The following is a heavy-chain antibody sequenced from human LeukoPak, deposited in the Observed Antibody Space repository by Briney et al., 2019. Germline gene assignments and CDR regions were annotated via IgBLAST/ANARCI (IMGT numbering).Heavy chain of an antibody. Sequence: GGSLRLSCAASGFTFSSYSMNWVRQAPGKGLEWVSYISSSSSTIYYADSVKGRFTISRDNSKNTLYLQMNSLRAEDTAVYYCAKGVRSVVVPAAILYYWGQGTLVTVSS. CDR2: ISSSSSTI. D-gene: IGHD2-2*01. J-gene: IGHJ4*02. CDR1: GFTFSSYS. CDR3: AKGVRSVVVPAAILYY. V-gene: IGHV3-48*01.